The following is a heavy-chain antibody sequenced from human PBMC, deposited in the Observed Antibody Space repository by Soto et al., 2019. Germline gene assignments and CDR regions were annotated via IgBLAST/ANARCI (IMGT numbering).Heavy chain of an antibody. Sequence: EVQLVESGGGLVRPGGSLRLSCAASGFTFTNYEMNWVRQAPGKGLEWISYISSSGKTISYADSVKGRFTISRDNAKNSQYLQMNSLRAEDTAVYYCARDPEKYSGSDLGIDYWGQGTLVTVSS. J-gene: IGHJ4*02. CDR3: ARDPEKYSGSDLGIDY. D-gene: IGHD5-12*01. V-gene: IGHV3-48*03. CDR1: GFTFTNYE. CDR2: ISSSGKTI.